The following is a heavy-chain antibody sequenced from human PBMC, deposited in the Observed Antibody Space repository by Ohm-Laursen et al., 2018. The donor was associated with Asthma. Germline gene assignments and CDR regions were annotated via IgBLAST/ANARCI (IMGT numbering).Heavy chain of an antibody. J-gene: IGHJ3*02. CDR1: GGYIYNHW. D-gene: IGHD3-22*01. Sequence: TLSLTCALSGGYIYNHWWSWVRQPPGKGLEWIAEISHSGAASFNPSLTSRVTISLDKSKIHFSLELTSVTAADTAVYYCARAYYYDSSGYPRGDAFDIWGQGTMVTVSS. CDR2: ISHSGAA. V-gene: IGHV4-4*02. CDR3: ARAYYYDSSGYPRGDAFDI.